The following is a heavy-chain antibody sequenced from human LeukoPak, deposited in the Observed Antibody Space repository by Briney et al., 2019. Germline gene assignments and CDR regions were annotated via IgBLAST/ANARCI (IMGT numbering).Heavy chain of an antibody. CDR3: ARVTGYGGDSLRY. J-gene: IGHJ4*02. Sequence: SETLSLTCSVDGGSFTGYYWTWIRQAPGKGPEWIGEINHRENSNYNPSLKSRVTLSMDTSKKQFSLHLTSLTAADTAVYYCARVTGYGGDSLRYWGQGTLVTISS. CDR2: INHRENS. V-gene: IGHV4-34*01. CDR1: GGSFTGYY. D-gene: IGHD4-23*01.